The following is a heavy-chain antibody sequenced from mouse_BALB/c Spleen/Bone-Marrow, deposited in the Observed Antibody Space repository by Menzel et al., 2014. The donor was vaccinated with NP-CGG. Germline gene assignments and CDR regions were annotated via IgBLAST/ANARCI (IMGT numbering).Heavy chain of an antibody. J-gene: IGHJ2*01. CDR3: ARQGYYGSSDY. D-gene: IGHD1-1*01. CDR2: INPDSSTI. CDR1: GFDFSRYW. Sequence: EVQRVESGGGLVQPGGSLKLSCAASGFDFSRYWMSWVRQAPGKGLEWIGEINPDSSTINYTPSLKDKFIISRDNAKNTQYLQKSKVRSEDTALYYCARQGYYGSSDYWGQGTTLTVSS. V-gene: IGHV4-1*02.